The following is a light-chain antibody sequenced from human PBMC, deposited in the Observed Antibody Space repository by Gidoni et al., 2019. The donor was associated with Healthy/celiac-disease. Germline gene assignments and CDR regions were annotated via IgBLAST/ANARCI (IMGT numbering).Light chain of an antibody. CDR3: QQYYSYPRT. J-gene: IGKJ1*01. V-gene: IGKV1-8*01. Sequence: AIRMTQSPSSFSASTGDRVTITCRDSQGISSYLAWYQQKPGKAPKLLIYAASTVQSGVPSRFSGSGSGTDFTPTISCLQSEDFATYFWQQYYSYPRTFGQGTKVEIK. CDR2: AAS. CDR1: QGISSY.